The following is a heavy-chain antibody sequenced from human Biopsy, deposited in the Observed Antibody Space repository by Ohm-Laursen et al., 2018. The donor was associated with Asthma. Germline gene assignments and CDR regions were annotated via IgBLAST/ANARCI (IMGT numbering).Heavy chain of an antibody. V-gene: IGHV1-69*01. CDR3: AKARCYYYYCDMEV. CDR2: ISPIFGST. CDR1: GGTFNNYA. Sequence: SSVKVSCKPSGGTFNNYAINWVRQAPGQGLEWMGGISPIFGSTAYAQKFQGRVTITADVSTSTVYMELSGLRSEDTAVLYCAKARCYYYYCDMEVWGPGTAITVSS. J-gene: IGHJ6*02.